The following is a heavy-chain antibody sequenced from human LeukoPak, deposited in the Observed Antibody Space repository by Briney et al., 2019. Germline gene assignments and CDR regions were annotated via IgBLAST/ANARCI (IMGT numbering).Heavy chain of an antibody. Sequence: GGSLRLSCAASGFTFSRYSMNWVRQAPGKGLEWVSYISSSSSTIYYADSVKGRFTISRDNAKNSLYLQMNSLRAEDTAVYYCARSRDGYNYDYWGQGTLVTVSS. CDR2: ISSSSSTI. D-gene: IGHD5-24*01. CDR3: ARSRDGYNYDY. J-gene: IGHJ4*02. CDR1: GFTFSRYS. V-gene: IGHV3-48*04.